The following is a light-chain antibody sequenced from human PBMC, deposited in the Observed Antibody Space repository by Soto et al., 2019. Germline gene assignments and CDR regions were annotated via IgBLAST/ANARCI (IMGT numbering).Light chain of an antibody. CDR3: EQYNKWPLFT. J-gene: IGKJ3*01. Sequence: EVVLTQSPATLSVSPGERATLSCRASPTVGTNLAWYQQRPSQAPRLLNYGASTRATGIPARFSGSGSGSEFTLTISRLQYDDFAVYYCEQYNKWPLFTFGPGTRVDNK. CDR1: PTVGTN. V-gene: IGKV3-15*01. CDR2: GAS.